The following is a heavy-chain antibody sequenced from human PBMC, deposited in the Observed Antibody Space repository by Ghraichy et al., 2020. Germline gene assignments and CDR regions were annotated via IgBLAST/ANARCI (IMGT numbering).Heavy chain of an antibody. D-gene: IGHD6-19*01. CDR2: IYHSGST. Sequence: SETLSLTCAVSGGSISSSNWWSWVRQPPGKGLEWIGEIYHSGSTNYNPSLKSRVTISVDKSKNQFSLKLSSVTAADTAVYYCARDSSGWLTRKRYFDYWGQGTLVTVSS. CDR1: GGSISSSNW. V-gene: IGHV4-4*02. CDR3: ARDSSGWLTRKRYFDY. J-gene: IGHJ4*02.